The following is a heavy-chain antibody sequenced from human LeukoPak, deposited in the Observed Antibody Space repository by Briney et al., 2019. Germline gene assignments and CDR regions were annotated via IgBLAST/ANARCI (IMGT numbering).Heavy chain of an antibody. J-gene: IGHJ4*02. Sequence: ASVKVSCKASGYTFTSYGISWVRQAPGQGLEWMGWISAYNGNTNYAENLQGRVTMTTDTSTSTAYMELRSLRSDDTAVYYCARDQDWLRSSWCYDYWGQGTLVTVSS. CDR1: GYTFTSYG. CDR3: ARDQDWLRSSWCYDY. V-gene: IGHV1-18*01. CDR2: ISAYNGNT. D-gene: IGHD6-13*01.